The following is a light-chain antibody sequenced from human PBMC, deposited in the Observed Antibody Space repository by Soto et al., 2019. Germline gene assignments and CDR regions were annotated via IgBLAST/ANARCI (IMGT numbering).Light chain of an antibody. V-gene: IGKV1-39*01. J-gene: IGKJ1*01. CDR2: GAY. CDR3: QQSFSTPPT. CDR1: QGISNF. Sequence: DIQMTQSPSFLSASVGDRVTITCRASQGISNFLNWYQHKRGEAPNLLIYGAYNLQNGVPSRFSGNGSGTDFALTINSLQPEDLATYYCQQSFSTPPTFGQGTNVEI.